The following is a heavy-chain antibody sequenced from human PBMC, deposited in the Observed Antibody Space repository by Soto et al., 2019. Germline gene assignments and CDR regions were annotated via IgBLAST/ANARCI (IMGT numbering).Heavy chain of an antibody. D-gene: IGHD2-2*01. V-gene: IGHV1-18*01. CDR1: GYTFTSYG. CDR3: ARLLPVVPAAYDAFDI. CDR2: ISAYNGNT. J-gene: IGHJ3*02. Sequence: QVPLVQSGAEVKKPGASVKVSCKASGYTFTSYGISWVRQAPGQGLEWMGWISAYNGNTNYAQKLQGRVTMTTDTSTSTAYMELRSLRSDDTAVYYCARLLPVVPAAYDAFDIWGQGTMVTVSS.